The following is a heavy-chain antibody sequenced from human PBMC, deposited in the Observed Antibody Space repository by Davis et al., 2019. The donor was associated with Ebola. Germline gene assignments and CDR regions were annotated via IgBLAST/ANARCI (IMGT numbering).Heavy chain of an antibody. Sequence: ASVKVSCKASGYTFTSYFMHWVRQAPGQGLEWMGVINPSGGGTTYAQKFQGRVTMTRDTSTSTVYMELRSLPSEDTAVYYCARGVVLWFGELLYRELWYFDYWGQGTLVTVSS. D-gene: IGHD3-10*01. CDR2: INPSGGGT. CDR3: ARGVVLWFGELLYRELWYFDY. V-gene: IGHV1-46*01. J-gene: IGHJ4*02. CDR1: GYTFTSYF.